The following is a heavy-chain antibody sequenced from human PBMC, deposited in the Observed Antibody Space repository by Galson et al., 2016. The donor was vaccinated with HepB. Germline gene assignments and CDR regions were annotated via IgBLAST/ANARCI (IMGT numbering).Heavy chain of an antibody. CDR1: GFSFSTSG. CDR2: ITGSGGTT. J-gene: IGHJ5*01. V-gene: IGHV3-23*01. Sequence: SLRLSCAASGFSFSTSGMSWVRQTPGRGLEWVSGITGSGGTTHYADSVKGRFTISRDNSTNTLYLYMNSLRAGDTAVYYCGKHGGFDSWAQGALVTVSS. D-gene: IGHD3-16*01. CDR3: GKHGGFDS.